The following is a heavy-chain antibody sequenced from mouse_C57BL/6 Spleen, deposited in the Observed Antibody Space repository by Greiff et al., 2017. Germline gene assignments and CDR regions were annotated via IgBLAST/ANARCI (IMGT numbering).Heavy chain of an antibody. J-gene: IGHJ3*01. Sequence: VQLQQPGAWLVGPPTSVWLSCKTSGYTFPSYWMHWVKQRPGQGLEWIGVIDPSASYTNYNQKFKGKATLTVDTSSSTAYMQLSSLTSEDSAVYYCARSYYDYDGFAYWGQGTLVSVSA. D-gene: IGHD2-4*01. CDR1: GYTFPSYW. V-gene: IGHV1-59*01. CDR2: IDPSASYT. CDR3: ARSYYDYDGFAY.